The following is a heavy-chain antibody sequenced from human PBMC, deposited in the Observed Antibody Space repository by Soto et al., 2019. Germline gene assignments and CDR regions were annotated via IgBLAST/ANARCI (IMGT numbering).Heavy chain of an antibody. D-gene: IGHD3-22*01. J-gene: IGHJ4*02. CDR1: GYSFTSYW. CDR3: ARDVIGHDNYETIGYYFDH. V-gene: IGHV5-51*01. CDR2: IYPGDSDT. Sequence: PGESLKISCRGFGYSFTSYWIGWVRQMPGKGLEWMGIIYPGDSDTRYSPSFQGQVTISADKSISTAYLQWSSLTSEDTAVYYCARDVIGHDNYETIGYYFDHWGQGTLVTVSS.